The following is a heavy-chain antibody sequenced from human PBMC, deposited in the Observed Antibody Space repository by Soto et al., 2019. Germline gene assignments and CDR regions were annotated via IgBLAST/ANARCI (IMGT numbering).Heavy chain of an antibody. J-gene: IGHJ6*03. CDR3: AVTTHYYYYYMDV. CDR2: ISAYNGNT. V-gene: IGHV1-18*01. Sequence: ASVKVSCKASGYTFTSYGISWVRQAPGQGLEWMQWISAYNGNTNYAQKLQGRVTMTTDTSTSTAYMELRSLRSDDTAVYYCAVTTHYYYYYMDVWGKGTTVTVSS. CDR1: GYTFTSYG. D-gene: IGHD4-17*01.